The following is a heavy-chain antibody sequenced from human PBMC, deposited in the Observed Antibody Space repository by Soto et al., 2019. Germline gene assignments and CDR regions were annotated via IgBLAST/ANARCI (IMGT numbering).Heavy chain of an antibody. Sequence: EVQLVESGGGLVQPGGSLRLSCTASGFTFSSYAMSWVRQAPGKGLEWVSSISGSASNTYYADSVKGRFTISRDNSKNTLHLQMNSLTAEDTAVYYCAKGGWESPNYGYYFDYWGQGTLVTVSS. CDR2: ISGSASNT. CDR3: AKGGWESPNYGYYFDY. D-gene: IGHD4-17*01. CDR1: GFTFSSYA. J-gene: IGHJ4*02. V-gene: IGHV3-23*04.